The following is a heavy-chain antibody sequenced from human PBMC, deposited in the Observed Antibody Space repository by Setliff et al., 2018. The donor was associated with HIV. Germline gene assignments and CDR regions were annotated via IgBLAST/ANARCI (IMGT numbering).Heavy chain of an antibody. CDR3: VIVPLYENVYDNIWGSYRPLDY. CDR2: VDPDDGET. J-gene: IGHJ4*02. D-gene: IGHD3-16*02. CDR1: EYTFVDYY. Sequence: GASVKVSCKASEYTFVDYYMHWVQQAPGKGLEWMGRVDPDDGETIYAEKFQDRLTITADASTDATYMELSSLRSEDTAVYYCVIVPLYENVYDNIWGSYRPLDYWGQGTLVTVPS. V-gene: IGHV1-69-2*01.